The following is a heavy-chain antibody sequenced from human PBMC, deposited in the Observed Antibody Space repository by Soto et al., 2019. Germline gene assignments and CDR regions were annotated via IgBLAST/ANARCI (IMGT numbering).Heavy chain of an antibody. CDR2: IKSKTDGGTT. CDR3: TAEYYDILTGYPGPYDY. V-gene: IGHV3-15*01. J-gene: IGHJ4*02. Sequence: GGSLRLSCAASGFTFSNAWMSCVRQAPGKGLEWVGCIKSKTDGGTTDYAAPVKGRFTISRDDSKNTLYLQMNSLKTEDTAVYYCTAEYYDILTGYPGPYDYWGQGTLVTVS. CDR1: GFTFSNAW. D-gene: IGHD3-9*01.